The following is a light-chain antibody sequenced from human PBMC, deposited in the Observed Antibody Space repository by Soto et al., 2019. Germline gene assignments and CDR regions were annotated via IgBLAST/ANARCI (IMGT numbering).Light chain of an antibody. J-gene: IGKJ4*01. CDR3: QQYGSSPLT. CDR1: QSVRSNY. Sequence: EIVLTQSPDTLSLSPGERATLSCRASQSVRSNYLAWYQQKPGQDHRFLIYDASSRATGIPDRLSGSGSGTDFTLTISRLEPEDFAVYYCQQYGSSPLTFGGGTKVEIK. V-gene: IGKV3-20*01. CDR2: DAS.